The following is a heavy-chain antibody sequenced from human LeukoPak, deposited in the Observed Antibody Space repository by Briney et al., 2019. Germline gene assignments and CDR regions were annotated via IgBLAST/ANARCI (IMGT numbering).Heavy chain of an antibody. CDR3: AKVETAAAATLRGFDY. CDR1: GFTFSSYA. J-gene: IGHJ4*02. CDR2: IGGSGGST. V-gene: IGHV3-23*01. Sequence: GGSLRLSCAASGFTFSSYAMSWVRQALGKGLEWVSSIGGSGGSTYYADSVKGRFTISRDNSKNTLYLQMNSLRAEDTAVYYCAKVETAAAATLRGFDYWGQGTLVTVSS. D-gene: IGHD6-13*01.